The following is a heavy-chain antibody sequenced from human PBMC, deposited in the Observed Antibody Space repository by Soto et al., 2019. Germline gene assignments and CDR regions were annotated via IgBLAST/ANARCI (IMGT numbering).Heavy chain of an antibody. CDR1: GYTFTSYG. CDR2: ISAYNGNT. Sequence: ASVKVSCKASGYTFTSYGISWVRQAPGQGLEWMGWISAYNGNTNYAQKLQGRVTMTTDTSTSTAYMELRSLRSDDTAVYYCARDVGEVGLAVAGSPADYWGQGTLVTVSS. D-gene: IGHD6-19*01. J-gene: IGHJ4*02. CDR3: ARDVGEVGLAVAGSPADY. V-gene: IGHV1-18*01.